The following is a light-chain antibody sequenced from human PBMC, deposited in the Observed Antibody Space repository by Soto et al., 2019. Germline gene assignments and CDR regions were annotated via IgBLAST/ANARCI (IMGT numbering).Light chain of an antibody. CDR3: QQYNNWPRT. V-gene: IGKV3-15*01. CDR2: GAS. J-gene: IGKJ1*01. CDR1: ERISTN. Sequence: EIVMTQSPVTLSVSPGESATIFCRASERISTNLAWYQQRPGQAPRLLIYGASTRATGIPARFSGSGSGTEFTLTISRLQSEDFAVYYWQQYNNWPRTFGQGTKVEIK.